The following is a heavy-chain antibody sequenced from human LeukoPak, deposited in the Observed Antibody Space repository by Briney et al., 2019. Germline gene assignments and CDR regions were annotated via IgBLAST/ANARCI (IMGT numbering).Heavy chain of an antibody. D-gene: IGHD3-10*01. CDR3: ARVGTITMVRGGLYNWFDP. Sequence: PGGSLRLSCAASGFTFSSYGMHWVRQAPGKGLEWVAVIWYDGSNKYYADSVKGRFTISRDNSKNTLYLQMNSLRAEDTAVYYCARVGTITMVRGGLYNWFDPWGQGTLVTVSS. CDR1: GFTFSSYG. CDR2: IWYDGSNK. J-gene: IGHJ5*02. V-gene: IGHV3-30*19.